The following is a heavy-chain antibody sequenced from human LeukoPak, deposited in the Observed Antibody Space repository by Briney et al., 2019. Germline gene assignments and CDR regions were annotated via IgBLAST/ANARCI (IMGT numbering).Heavy chain of an antibody. CDR3: ARASFRAHDY. CDR2: IYSGGST. V-gene: IGHV3-66*01. CDR1: GFTVSNNY. J-gene: IGHJ4*02. Sequence: GGSLRLSCAASGFTVSNNYMTWVRQAPGKGLEWVSLIYSGGSTYYADSVKGRFTISRDNSKNTLYLQMSSLRAEDTAVYYCARASFRAHDYWGQRTLVTVSS. D-gene: IGHD3-10*01.